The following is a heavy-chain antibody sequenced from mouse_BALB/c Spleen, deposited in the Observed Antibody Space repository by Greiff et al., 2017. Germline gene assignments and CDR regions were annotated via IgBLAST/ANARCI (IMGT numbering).Heavy chain of an antibody. D-gene: IGHD2-1*01. CDR1: GFTFSSYA. CDR2: ISSGGSYT. CDR3: ARDQDYGNYDAMDY. Sequence: EVMLVESGGGLVKPGGSLKLSCAASGFTFSSYAMSWVRQSPEKRLEWVAEISSGGSYTYYPDTVTGRFTISRDNAKNTLYLEMSSLRSEDTAMYYCARDQDYGNYDAMDYWGQGTSVTVSS. V-gene: IGHV5-9-4*01. J-gene: IGHJ4*01.